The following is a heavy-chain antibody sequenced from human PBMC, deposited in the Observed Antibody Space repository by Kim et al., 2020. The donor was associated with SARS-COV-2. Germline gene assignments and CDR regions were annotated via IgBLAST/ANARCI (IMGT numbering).Heavy chain of an antibody. V-gene: IGHV3-53*01. J-gene: IGHJ4*02. CDR2: IYSGGST. CDR3: ARAEGGGVIVWPY. Sequence: GGSLRLSCAASGFTVSSNYMSWVRQAPGKGLEWVSVIYSGGSTYYADSVKGRFTISRDNSKNTLYLQMNSLRAEDTAVYYCARAEGGGVIVWPYWGQGTLVTVSS. CDR1: GFTVSSNY. D-gene: IGHD3-16*02.